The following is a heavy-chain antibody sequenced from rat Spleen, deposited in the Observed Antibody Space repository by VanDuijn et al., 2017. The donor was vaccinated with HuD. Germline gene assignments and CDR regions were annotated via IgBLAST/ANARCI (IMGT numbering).Heavy chain of an antibody. Sequence: EVQLMESGGGLVQPGRSLKLSCAASGFTFSNYGMAWIRQAPGKGLEWVASISNSGGSIYYPDSVKGRFTISRDNAQNTLYLQMDSLRSEDTATYYCARHVGIRVMDAWGQGASVTVSS. V-gene: IGHV5S13*01. CDR1: GFTFSNYG. CDR3: ARHVGIRVMDA. CDR2: ISNSGGSI. D-gene: IGHD4-3*01. J-gene: IGHJ4*01.